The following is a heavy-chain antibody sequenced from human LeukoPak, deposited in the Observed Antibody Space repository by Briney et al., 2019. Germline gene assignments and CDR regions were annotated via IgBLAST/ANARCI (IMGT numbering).Heavy chain of an antibody. J-gene: IGHJ4*02. V-gene: IGHV3-72*01. Sequence: GGSLRLSCAASAFTFSIYSINWVRQAPGKGLEWVGRSINKAYSYTTEYAASVKGRFTISRDDSKNSLYLQMDGLKTEDTAVYYCARAGRSGSYGYFDSWGQGTLVTVSS. D-gene: IGHD1-26*01. CDR1: AFTFSIYS. CDR2: SINKAYSYTT. CDR3: ARAGRSGSYGYFDS.